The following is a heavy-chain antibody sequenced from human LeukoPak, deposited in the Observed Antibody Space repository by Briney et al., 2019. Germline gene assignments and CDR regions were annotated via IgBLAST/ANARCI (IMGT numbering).Heavy chain of an antibody. CDR1: GDSVSSVY. CDR2: IYYSGST. J-gene: IGHJ6*03. Sequence: SETLSLTCNVSGDSVSSVYWSWIRQPPGRGLEWIASIYYSGSTYYNPSLKSRVTMSVDTSKNQFSLKLSSVTAADTAVYYCARGSRKWDRDYYYYYMDVWGKGTTVTVSS. CDR3: ARGSRKWDRDYYYYYMDV. D-gene: IGHD1-26*01. V-gene: IGHV4-59*02.